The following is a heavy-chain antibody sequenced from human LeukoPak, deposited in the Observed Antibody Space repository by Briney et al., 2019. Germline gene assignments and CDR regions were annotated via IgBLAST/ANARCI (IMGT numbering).Heavy chain of an antibody. CDR1: GFTFSSYG. Sequence: GESLRLSCAASGFTFSSYGMHWVRQPPGKGLEWVAVIWYDGSNKYYADSVKGRFTISRDNSKNTLYLQMNSLRAEDTAVYYCAREGIAAAGTYLDYWGQGTLVTVSS. D-gene: IGHD6-13*01. CDR2: IWYDGSNK. CDR3: AREGIAAAGTYLDY. J-gene: IGHJ4*02. V-gene: IGHV3-33*01.